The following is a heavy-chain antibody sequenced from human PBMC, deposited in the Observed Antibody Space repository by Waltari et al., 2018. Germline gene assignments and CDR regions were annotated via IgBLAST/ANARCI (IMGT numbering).Heavy chain of an antibody. D-gene: IGHD3-3*01. J-gene: IGHJ4*02. CDR2: IYSSVST. CDR1: GGSINSHFSY. CDR3: ARPVTVYGSGSAYVSVSYYFDH. V-gene: IGHV4-39*01. Sequence: QLQLQESGPRLVKPSETLSLTCTVSGGSINSHFSYLVLLRPPTGKELALIGSIYSSVSTYYNPSLKCRVTISRDTSRSQFSLNLTSVTAADTAVYYCARPVTVYGSGSAYVSVSYYFDHWGQGTLVTVSS.